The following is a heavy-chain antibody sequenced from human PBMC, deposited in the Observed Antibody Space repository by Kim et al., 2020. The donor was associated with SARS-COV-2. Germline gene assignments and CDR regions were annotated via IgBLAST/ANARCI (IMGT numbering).Heavy chain of an antibody. D-gene: IGHD3-9*01. CDR3: ARSGADILTGSHNDY. CDR2: INAGNGNT. Sequence: ASVKVSCKASGYTFTSYAMHWVRQAPGQRLEWMGWINAGNGNTKYSQKFQGRVTITRDTSASTAYMELSSLRSEDTAVYYCARSGADILTGSHNDYWGQGTLVTVSS. V-gene: IGHV1-3*01. CDR1: GYTFTSYA. J-gene: IGHJ4*02.